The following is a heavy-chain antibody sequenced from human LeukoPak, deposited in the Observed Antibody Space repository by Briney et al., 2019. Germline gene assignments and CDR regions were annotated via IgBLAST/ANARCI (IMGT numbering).Heavy chain of an antibody. CDR1: GFTFSSYW. Sequence: PGGSLRLSCAASGFTFSSYWMSWVRQAPGKGLEWVANIKQDGSEKYYVDSVKGRFTISRDNAKNSLYLQMNSPRAEDTAVYYCARDQYQLPSHWFDPWGQGTLDTVSS. J-gene: IGHJ5*02. CDR3: ARDQYQLPSHWFDP. V-gene: IGHV3-7*01. CDR2: IKQDGSEK. D-gene: IGHD2-2*01.